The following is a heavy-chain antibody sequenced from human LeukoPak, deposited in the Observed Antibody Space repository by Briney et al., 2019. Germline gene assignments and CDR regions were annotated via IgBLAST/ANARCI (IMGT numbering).Heavy chain of an antibody. CDR1: GGSISSYY. V-gene: IGHV4-59*01. D-gene: IGHD1-14*01. CDR3: ARDTTDAFDI. CDR2: IYYSGST. J-gene: IGHJ3*02. Sequence: SETLSLTCTVSGGSISSYYWSWIRQPPGKGLGWIGYIYYSGSTNYNPSLKSRVTISVDTSKNQFSLKLSSVTAADTAVYYCARDTTDAFDIRGQGTMVTVSS.